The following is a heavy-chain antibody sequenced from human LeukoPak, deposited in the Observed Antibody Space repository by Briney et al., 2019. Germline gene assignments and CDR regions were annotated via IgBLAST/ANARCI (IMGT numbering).Heavy chain of an antibody. Sequence: GGSLRLSCAASGFTFSSYSMNWVRQAPGKGLEWVSSISSSSSYIYYADSVKGRFTISRDNSKNTLYLQMNSLRAEDTAVYYCARAHTAMVPGVDAYFDYWGQGTLVTVSS. J-gene: IGHJ4*02. D-gene: IGHD5-18*01. V-gene: IGHV3-21*01. CDR3: ARAHTAMVPGVDAYFDY. CDR1: GFTFSSYS. CDR2: ISSSSSYI.